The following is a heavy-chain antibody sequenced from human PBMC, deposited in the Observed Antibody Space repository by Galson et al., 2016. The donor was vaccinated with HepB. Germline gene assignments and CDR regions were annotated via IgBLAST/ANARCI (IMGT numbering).Heavy chain of an antibody. CDR3: AKVDCGGDCKRFDY. J-gene: IGHJ4*02. CDR2: ITNIGGNT. V-gene: IGHV3-23*01. D-gene: IGHD2-21*02. Sequence: SLRLSCAASGFTFSSCPMSWVRQAPEKGLEWVSSITNIGGNTYYADSVKGRFTISRDNSKNTLYLQMSSLRAEDTALYYCAKVDCGGDCKRFDYWGQGTLVTVSS. CDR1: GFTFSSCP.